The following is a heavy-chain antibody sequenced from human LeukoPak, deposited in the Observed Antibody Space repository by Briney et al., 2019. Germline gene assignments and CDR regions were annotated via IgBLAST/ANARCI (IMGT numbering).Heavy chain of an antibody. D-gene: IGHD6-6*01. CDR3: ARDLSIAARGDAFDI. V-gene: IGHV3-11*01. J-gene: IGHJ3*02. CDR2: ISSGSTI. CDR1: GFTFSDYY. Sequence: PGGSLRLSCAASGFTFSDYYMSWIRRAPGKGLEWVSYISSGSTIYYADSVKGRFTISRDNAKNSLYLQMNSLRAEDTAVYYCARDLSIAARGDAFDIWGQGTMVTVSS.